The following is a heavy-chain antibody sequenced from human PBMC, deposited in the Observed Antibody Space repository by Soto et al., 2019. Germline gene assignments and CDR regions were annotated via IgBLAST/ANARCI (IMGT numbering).Heavy chain of an antibody. V-gene: IGHV3-48*03. J-gene: IGHJ6*02. CDR2: ISGSGSIT. CDR1: GFTSSSYE. CDR3: AGRDGHNRRKAPYYYYYYGVGV. D-gene: IGHD2-15*01. Sequence: PGGSLRLSCAASGFTSSSYEMNWVRQAPGKGLEWVSYISGSGSITHYADSVKGRFTISRDNARNSLYPQMNSLRGEDTAVYYCAGRDGHNRRKAPYYYYYYGVGVWGRGTTVTVSS.